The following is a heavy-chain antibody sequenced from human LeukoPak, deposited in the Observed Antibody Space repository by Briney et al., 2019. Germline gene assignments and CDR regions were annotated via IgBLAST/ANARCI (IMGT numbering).Heavy chain of an antibody. CDR3: ARVGGYSGYELATVDY. J-gene: IGHJ4*02. CDR2: IYTSGST. CDR1: GGSISSYY. Sequence: PSETLSLTCTVSGGSISSYYWSWIRQPAGKGLEWIGRIYTSGSTNYNPSLKSRVTMSVDTSKSQFSLKLSSVTAADTAVYYCARVGGYSGYELATVDYWGQGTLVTVSS. V-gene: IGHV4-4*07. D-gene: IGHD5-12*01.